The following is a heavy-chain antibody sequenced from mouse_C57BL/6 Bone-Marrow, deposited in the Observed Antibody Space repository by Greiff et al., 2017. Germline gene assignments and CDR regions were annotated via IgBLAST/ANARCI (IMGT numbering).Heavy chain of an antibody. V-gene: IGHV5-2*01. J-gene: IGHJ3*01. CDR2: INSDGGST. CDR1: EYEFPSHD. CDR3: ARKGYGSWFAD. Sequence: EVHLVESGGGLVKPGESLKLSCESTEYEFPSHDMSWVRKTPEKRLELVAAINSDGGSTYYPDTMERRFIITRDKTKKTLYLQMSSLRSEDTALYYGARKGYGSWFADWGQGTLVTVSA. D-gene: IGHD1-1*01.